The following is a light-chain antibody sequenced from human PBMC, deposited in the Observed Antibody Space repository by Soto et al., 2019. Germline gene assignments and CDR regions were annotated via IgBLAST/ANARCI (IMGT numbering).Light chain of an antibody. CDR3: QHYDTSLGT. V-gene: IGKV3-20*01. CDR2: GAS. Sequence: ELVLTQSPVTLSLSPGERVTLSCRASQSVRSSYLAWYQQKPGQAPRLLIYGASSRATGIPDRFSGSGSGTDVTLTITRLEPDDFAVYYCQHYDTSLGTFGQGTKLEIK. CDR1: QSVRSSY. J-gene: IGKJ2*02.